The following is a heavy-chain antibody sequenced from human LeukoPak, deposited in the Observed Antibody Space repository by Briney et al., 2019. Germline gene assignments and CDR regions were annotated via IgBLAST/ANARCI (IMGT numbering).Heavy chain of an antibody. J-gene: IGHJ3*02. CDR3: AKEYSRHDAFDI. CDR1: GFTFSNYA. D-gene: IGHD2-15*01. Sequence: PGGXLRLSCAASGFTFSNYAMSWVRQAPGMGLEWVSTISGSGGSTYDAGSVKGRFTISRDNSKNTLYLQMNRLRAEDTALYYCAKEYSRHDAFDIWGQGTMVTVSS. V-gene: IGHV3-23*01. CDR2: ISGSGGST.